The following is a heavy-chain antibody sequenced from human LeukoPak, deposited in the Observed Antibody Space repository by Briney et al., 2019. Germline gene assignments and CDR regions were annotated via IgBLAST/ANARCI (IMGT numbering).Heavy chain of an antibody. CDR2: INHSGST. CDR1: GGSFSGYY. D-gene: IGHD6-19*01. J-gene: IGHJ4*02. Sequence: SETLSLTCAVYGGSFSGYYWSWILQPPGKGLEWIGEINHSGSTNYNPSLKSRVTISVDTSKNQFSLKLSSVTAADTAVYYCARGKQWLGLDYWGQGTLVTVSS. V-gene: IGHV4-34*01. CDR3: ARGKQWLGLDY.